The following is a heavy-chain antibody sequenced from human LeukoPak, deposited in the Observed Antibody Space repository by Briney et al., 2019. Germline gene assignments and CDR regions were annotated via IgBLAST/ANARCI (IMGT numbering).Heavy chain of an antibody. D-gene: IGHD1-20*01. Sequence: SETLSLTCTVSGDSISSYYWTWIRQPPGKGLEWIGYIYYTGSTNYNPSLKSRVPISMDTSKNQFSLKLSSVTAADTAVYYCVRAYNWNDVAMDVWGQGTTVTVSS. J-gene: IGHJ6*02. V-gene: IGHV4-59*01. CDR2: IYYTGST. CDR3: VRAYNWNDVAMDV. CDR1: GDSISSYY.